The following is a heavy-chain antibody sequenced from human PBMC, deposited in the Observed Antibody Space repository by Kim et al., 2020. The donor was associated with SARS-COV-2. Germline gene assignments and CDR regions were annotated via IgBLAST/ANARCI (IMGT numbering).Heavy chain of an antibody. Sequence: ASVKVSCKASGYTFTSYAMNWVRQAPGQGLEWMGWINTNTGNPTYAQGFTGRFVFSLDTSVSTAYLQISSLKAEDTAVYYCARDLEQQLVLYYYYYRDVWGKGTTVTVSS. V-gene: IGHV7-4-1*02. D-gene: IGHD6-13*01. CDR1: GYTFTSYA. CDR2: INTNTGNP. CDR3: ARDLEQQLVLYYYYYRDV. J-gene: IGHJ6*03.